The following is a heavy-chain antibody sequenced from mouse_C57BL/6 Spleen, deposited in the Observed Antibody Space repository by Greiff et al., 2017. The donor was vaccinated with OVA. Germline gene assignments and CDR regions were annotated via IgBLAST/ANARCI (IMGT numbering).Heavy chain of an antibody. CDR1: GYTFTSYW. J-gene: IGHJ4*01. D-gene: IGHD2-3*01. CDR2: IHPNSGST. CDR3: ARGDHDGYYGYAMDY. Sequence: QVQLQQPGAELVKPGASVKLSCKASGYTFTSYWMHWVKQRPGQGLEWIGMIHPNSGSTNYNEKFKSKATLTVDKSSSTAYMQLSSLTSEDSAVYDCARGDHDGYYGYAMDYWGQGTSVTVSA. V-gene: IGHV1-64*01.